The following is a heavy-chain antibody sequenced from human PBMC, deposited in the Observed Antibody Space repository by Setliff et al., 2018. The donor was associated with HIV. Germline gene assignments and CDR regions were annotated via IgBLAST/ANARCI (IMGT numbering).Heavy chain of an antibody. J-gene: IGHJ3*01. Sequence: PSETLSLTCTVSGSSITSSSFYWGWIRQPPGKGLEWIGSMTYVGSTSFSPSLKSRVTISVDTSENQFSLKLTSVTAADTAVYYCAREWLQHTGDDAFDVWGQGTMVTVSS. CDR3: AREWLQHTGDDAFDV. V-gene: IGHV4-39*07. CDR1: GSSITSSSFY. D-gene: IGHD5-12*01. CDR2: MTYVGST.